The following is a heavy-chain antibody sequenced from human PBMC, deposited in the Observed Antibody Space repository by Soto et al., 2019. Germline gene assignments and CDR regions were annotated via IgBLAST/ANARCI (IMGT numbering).Heavy chain of an antibody. J-gene: IGHJ4*02. CDR2: IYHSGSS. Sequence: TVSGGSLSSGTYYWSWIRQPPGKGLEWIGYIYHSGSSQSNPSLKSRVTISIDTSKNQFSPELRSVTAADTAVYYCARDLLDTTVDYYFDSWGPGRLVTVSS. CDR1: GGSLSSGTYY. CDR3: ARDLLDTTVDYYFDS. D-gene: IGHD4-17*01. V-gene: IGHV4-30-4*01.